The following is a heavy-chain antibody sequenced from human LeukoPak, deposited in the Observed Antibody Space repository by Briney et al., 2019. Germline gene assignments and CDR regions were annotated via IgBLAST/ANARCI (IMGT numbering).Heavy chain of an antibody. J-gene: IGHJ4*02. Sequence: SETLSLTCSVSGGSISSITYYWGWIRQPPGKGLEWIGSIYYSGSTYYNPSLKSRVAISVDTSKNQFSLKLSSVTAADTAVYYCARDGDTYYYHSSGYYYEYWGQGTLVTVSS. CDR1: GGSISSITYY. V-gene: IGHV4-39*07. D-gene: IGHD3-22*01. CDR3: ARDGDTYYYHSSGYYYEY. CDR2: IYYSGST.